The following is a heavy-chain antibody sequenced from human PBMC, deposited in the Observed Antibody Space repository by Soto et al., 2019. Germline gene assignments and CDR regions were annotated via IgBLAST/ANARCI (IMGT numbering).Heavy chain of an antibody. CDR1: GGSFSGYY. J-gene: IGHJ4*02. V-gene: IGHV4-34*01. D-gene: IGHD2-15*01. Sequence: QVQLQQWGAGLLKPSETLSLTCAVYGGSFSGYYWSWIRQPPGKGLEWIGEINHSGSTNYNPSLKSRVTISVDTSKNQFSLKLSSVTAADTAVYYCATNLVVDSHYDYWGQGTLVTVSS. CDR2: INHSGST. CDR3: ATNLVVDSHYDY.